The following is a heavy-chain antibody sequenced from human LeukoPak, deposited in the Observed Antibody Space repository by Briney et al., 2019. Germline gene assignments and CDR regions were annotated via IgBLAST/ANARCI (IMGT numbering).Heavy chain of an antibody. CDR1: GYSISSGYY. D-gene: IGHD3-9*01. J-gene: IGHJ4*02. V-gene: IGHV4-38-2*02. Sequence: SETLSLTRTVSGYSISSGYYWGWIRQPPGKGLEWIGSIYHSGSTYYNPSLKSRVTISVDTSKNQFSLKLSSVTAADTAVYYCARGRGLRYFDWLDYWGQGTLVTVSS. CDR2: IYHSGST. CDR3: ARGRGLRYFDWLDY.